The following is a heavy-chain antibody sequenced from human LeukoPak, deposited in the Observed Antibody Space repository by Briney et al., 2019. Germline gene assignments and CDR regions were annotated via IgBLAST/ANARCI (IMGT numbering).Heavy chain of an antibody. D-gene: IGHD4-17*01. CDR1: GFPFSSYS. CDR3: AREPTVNYYYYGMDV. Sequence: KPGGSLRLSWAASGFPFSSYSMNWVRPAPGKGLEWVSSISSSSSYIYYADSVKGRFTISRDNAKNSLYLQMNSLRAEDTAVYYCAREPTVNYYYYGMDVWGQGTTVTVSS. CDR2: ISSSSSYI. V-gene: IGHV3-21*01. J-gene: IGHJ6*02.